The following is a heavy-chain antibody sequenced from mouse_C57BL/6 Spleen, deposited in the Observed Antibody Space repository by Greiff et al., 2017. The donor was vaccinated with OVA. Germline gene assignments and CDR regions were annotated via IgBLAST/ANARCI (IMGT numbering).Heavy chain of an antibody. Sequence: QVQLQQPGAELVKPGASVKLSCKASGYTFTSYWMHWVKQRPGRGLEWLGMLDPHRGGTKYNEKFKSKATLTVDKPSSTAYMQLSSLTSEDSAVYYCARSDDYHWYFDVWGTGTTVTVSS. J-gene: IGHJ1*03. CDR3: ARSDDYHWYFDV. D-gene: IGHD2-4*01. CDR2: LDPHRGGT. V-gene: IGHV1-72*01. CDR1: GYTFTSYW.